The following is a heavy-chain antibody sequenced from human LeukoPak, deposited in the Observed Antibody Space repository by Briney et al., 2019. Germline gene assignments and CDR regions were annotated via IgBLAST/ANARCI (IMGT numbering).Heavy chain of an antibody. CDR2: IKYDGSEI. Sequence: GGSLRLSCAPSGFTFRTSWMTWVRQAPGKGLEWVANIKYDGSEIYYLDSVKGRFTISRDNAKNSLYLQMNSLRAEDTAVYYCTRGHYGMDVWGQGTTVTVCS. J-gene: IGHJ6*02. V-gene: IGHV3-7*04. CDR3: TRGHYGMDV. CDR1: GFTFRTSW.